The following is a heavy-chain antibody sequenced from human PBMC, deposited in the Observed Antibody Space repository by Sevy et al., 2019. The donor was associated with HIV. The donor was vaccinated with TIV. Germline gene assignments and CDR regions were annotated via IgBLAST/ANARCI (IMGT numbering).Heavy chain of an antibody. V-gene: IGHV3-66*02. CDR3: VSLFLSYXSGXSXFDY. CDR2: IFSSXST. CDR1: GXTVXDKY. Sequence: GGSLRLSCAISGXTVXDKYIIWVRQAPGKGLEWVSVIFSSXSTYYADSAKGRFTISRDNSKNTVDLQMNSVRAEDTAVYYCVSLFLSYXSGXSXFDYWGQGTLVTVSS. J-gene: IGHJ4*02. D-gene: IGHD6-19*01.